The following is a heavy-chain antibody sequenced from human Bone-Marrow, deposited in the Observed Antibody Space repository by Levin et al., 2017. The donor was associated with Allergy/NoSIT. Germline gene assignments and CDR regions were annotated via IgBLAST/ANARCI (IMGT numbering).Heavy chain of an antibody. CDR1: GFSLSQYD. Sequence: GGSLRLSCVASGFSLSQYDMIWVRQSPGKGLEWLLSISSSGTTVSYADSVKGRFTVSRDNTKKSLFLEMNSLRADDTAIYYCARDSFMTASQLGYYYGLDVWGQGTTVSVSS. CDR3: ARDSFMTASQLGYYYGLDV. CDR2: ISSSGTTV. V-gene: IGHV3-48*03. J-gene: IGHJ6*02. D-gene: IGHD2-21*02.